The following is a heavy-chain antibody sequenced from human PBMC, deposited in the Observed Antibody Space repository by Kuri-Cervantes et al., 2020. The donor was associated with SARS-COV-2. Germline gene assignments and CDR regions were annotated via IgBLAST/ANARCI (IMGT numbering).Heavy chain of an antibody. D-gene: IGHD6-13*01. V-gene: IGHV4-59*01. CDR2: IYYSGST. J-gene: IGHJ2*01. CDR1: GGSFSGYY. CDR3: ARASYQQLVHGWYFDL. Sequence: SQTLSLTCAVYGGSFSGYYWSWIRQPPGKGLEWIGYIYYSGSTNYNPSLKSRVTISVDTSKNQFSLKLSSVTAADTAVYYCARASYQQLVHGWYFDLWGRGTLVTVSS.